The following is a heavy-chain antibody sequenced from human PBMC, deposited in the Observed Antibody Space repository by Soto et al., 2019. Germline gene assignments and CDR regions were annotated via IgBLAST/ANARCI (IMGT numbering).Heavy chain of an antibody. CDR3: ARGPNIAAAGTVDY. Sequence: GASVKVSCKASGYTFTSYAMHWVRQAPGQRLEWMGWINAGNGNTKYSQKFQGRVTITRDTSASTAYMELSSLRSEDTAVYYCARGPNIAAAGTVDYWGQGTLVTVSS. D-gene: IGHD6-13*01. J-gene: IGHJ4*02. CDR2: INAGNGNT. V-gene: IGHV1-3*01. CDR1: GYTFTSYA.